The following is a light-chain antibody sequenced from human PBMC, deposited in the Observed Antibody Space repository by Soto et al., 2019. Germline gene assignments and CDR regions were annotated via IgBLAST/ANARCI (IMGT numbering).Light chain of an antibody. CDR2: GAS. V-gene: IGKV3-11*01. J-gene: IGKJ1*01. CDR3: QQRSNWPWT. Sequence: EIVLTQSPGTLSLSPGERATLSCRASQSVSSNLAWYQKKPGQAPRVLIYGASTRATGIPARFSGSGSGTDFTLTISSLEPEDVAVYYCQQRSNWPWTFGQGTKVDIK. CDR1: QSVSSN.